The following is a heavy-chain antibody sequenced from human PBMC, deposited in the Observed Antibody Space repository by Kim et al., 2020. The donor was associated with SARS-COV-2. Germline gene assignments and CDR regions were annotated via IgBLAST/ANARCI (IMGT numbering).Heavy chain of an antibody. J-gene: IGHJ6*02. Sequence: GGSLRLSCAASGFTFSSYAMSWVRQAPGKGLEWVSAISGSGGSTYYADSVKGRFTISRDNSKNTLYLQMNSLRAEDTAVYYCAKPNRPGQLGHYYGMDVWGQGTTVTVSS. CDR2: ISGSGGST. CDR1: GFTFSSYA. V-gene: IGHV3-23*01. CDR3: AKPNRPGQLGHYYGMDV. D-gene: IGHD6-13*01.